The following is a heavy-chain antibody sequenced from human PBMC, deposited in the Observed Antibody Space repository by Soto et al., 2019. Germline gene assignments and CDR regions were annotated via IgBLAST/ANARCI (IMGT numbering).Heavy chain of an antibody. CDR1: GYSFTSYW. V-gene: IGHV5-51*01. CDR3: ARLGYCSGGSGYSQYYSYYYCMDV. D-gene: IGHD2-15*01. J-gene: IGHJ6*02. Sequence: PGESLKISCKVSGYSFTSYWIGWVRQMPGKGLEWMGIIYPGDSDTRYSPSFQGQVTISAAKSISTAYLQWSSLKASDTAMSYCARLGYCSGGSGYSQYYSYYYCMDVWGQGTTVIVS. CDR2: IYPGDSDT.